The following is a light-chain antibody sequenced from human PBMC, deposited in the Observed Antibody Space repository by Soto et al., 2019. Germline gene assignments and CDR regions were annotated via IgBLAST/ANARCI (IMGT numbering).Light chain of an antibody. V-gene: IGLV1-47*01. CDR3: AAWDDSLSGLWV. Sequence: QSVLTQPPSASGNPGQRVTISCSGSSSNIGSNYVSWYQQLPGTAPKLLIYRNNQRPSGVPDRFSGSKSGTSASLAISGLRSEDEADYYCAAWDDSLSGLWVFGGGTKLTVL. CDR2: RNN. J-gene: IGLJ3*02. CDR1: SSNIGSNY.